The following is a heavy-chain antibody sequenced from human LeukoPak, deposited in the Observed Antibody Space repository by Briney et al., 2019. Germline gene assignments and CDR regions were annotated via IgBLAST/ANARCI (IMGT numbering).Heavy chain of an antibody. D-gene: IGHD6-19*01. J-gene: IGHJ4*02. CDR2: IWFDGSNK. V-gene: IGHV3-33*08. CDR1: GFTFSTYA. CDR3: GREKYNSGWFYFDY. Sequence: GGSLRLSCAASGFTFSTYAMTWVRQAPGKGLEWVAVIWFDGSNKYYANSVEGRFTISRDNSKNTMYLQMNSLRAEDTAVYYCGREKYNSGWFYFDYWGQGTLVTVSS.